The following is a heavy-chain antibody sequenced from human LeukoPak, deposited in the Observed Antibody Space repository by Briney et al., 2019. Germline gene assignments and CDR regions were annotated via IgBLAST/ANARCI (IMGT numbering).Heavy chain of an antibody. CDR1: GGTFSSYA. V-gene: IGHV1-69*13. D-gene: IGHD3-22*01. CDR3: ARGKFYYYDSSGYYGTFDY. J-gene: IGHJ4*02. Sequence: ASVKVSYKASGGTFSSYAISWVRQAPGQGLEWMGGIIPIFGTANYAQKFQGRVTITADESTSTAYMELSSLRSEDTAVYYCARGKFYYYDSSGYYGTFDYWGQGTLVTVSS. CDR2: IIPIFGTA.